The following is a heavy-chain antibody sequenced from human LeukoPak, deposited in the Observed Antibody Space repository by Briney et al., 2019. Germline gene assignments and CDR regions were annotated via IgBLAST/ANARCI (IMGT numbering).Heavy chain of an antibody. Sequence: QPGGSLRLSCAASGFTVSSNYMSWVRQAPGKGLEWVSVIYSGGSTYYADSVKGRFTISRDNSKNTLYLQMNSLRAEDTAVYYCARGFTTGYYYYYGMDVWGQGTTVTSP. J-gene: IGHJ6*02. CDR3: ARGFTTGYYYYYGMDV. CDR2: IYSGGST. CDR1: GFTVSSNY. V-gene: IGHV3-66*02. D-gene: IGHD4-11*01.